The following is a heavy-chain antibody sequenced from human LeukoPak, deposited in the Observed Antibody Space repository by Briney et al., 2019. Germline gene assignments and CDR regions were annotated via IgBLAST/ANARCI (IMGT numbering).Heavy chain of an antibody. Sequence: SETLSLTCGVSGGSISSTNWWTWVRQPPGKGLEWIGEVHLDERTNYSPSRPSRLAMRVDFCEHHISLRLTSVPAAHTAVYYCARDGGPYRSLDYTGQGLLVTVSS. CDR2: VHLDERT. CDR3: ARDGGPYRSLDY. CDR1: GGSISSTNW. V-gene: IGHV4-4*02. J-gene: IGHJ4*02.